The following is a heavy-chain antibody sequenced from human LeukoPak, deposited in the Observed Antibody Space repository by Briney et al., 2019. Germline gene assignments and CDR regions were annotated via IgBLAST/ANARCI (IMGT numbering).Heavy chain of an antibody. CDR2: IYYSGST. CDR1: GGSISSSSYY. V-gene: IGHV4-39*07. Sequence: PSETLSLTCTVSGGSISSSSYYWGWLRQPPGKGLEWIGSIYYSGSTNYNPSLKSRVTISVDTSKNQFSLKLSSVTAADTAVYYCARDRDAGYFDYWGQGTLVTVSS. CDR3: ARDRDAGYFDY. J-gene: IGHJ4*02.